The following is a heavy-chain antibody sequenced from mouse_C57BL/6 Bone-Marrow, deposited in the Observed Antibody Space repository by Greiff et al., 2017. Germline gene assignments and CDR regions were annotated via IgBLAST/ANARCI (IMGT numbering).Heavy chain of an antibody. CDR1: GYTFTSYW. Sequence: VQLQQPGAELVKPGASVKMSCKASGYTFTSYWITWVKQRPGQGLEWIGDIYPGSGSTNYNEKFKSKATLTVDTSSSTAYMQLSSLTSEDSAVYYCARKARATVVADYFDYWGQGTTLTVSS. CDR3: ARKARATVVADYFDY. V-gene: IGHV1-55*01. D-gene: IGHD1-1*01. CDR2: IYPGSGST. J-gene: IGHJ2*01.